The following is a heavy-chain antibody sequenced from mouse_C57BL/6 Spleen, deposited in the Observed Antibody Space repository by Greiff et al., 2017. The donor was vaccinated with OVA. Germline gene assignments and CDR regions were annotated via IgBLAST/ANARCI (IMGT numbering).Heavy chain of an antibody. CDR2: IHPNSGST. D-gene: IGHD2-4*01. CDR1: GYTFTSYW. J-gene: IGHJ1*03. CDR3: GRRGDDYHYWYFDV. Sequence: VQLQQPGAELVKPGASVKLSCKASGYTFTSYWMHWVKQRPGQGLEWIGMIHPNSGSTNYNEKFKSKATLTVAKSSSTAYMQLSSLTSEDSAVDYCGRRGDDYHYWYFDVWGTGTTVTVSA. V-gene: IGHV1-64*01.